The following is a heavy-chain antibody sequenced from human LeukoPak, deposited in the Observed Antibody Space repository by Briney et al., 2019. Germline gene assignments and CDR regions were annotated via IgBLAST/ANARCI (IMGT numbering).Heavy chain of an antibody. CDR3: ARGTPVAGTPPLGY. CDR2: INHSGST. V-gene: IGHV4-34*01. Sequence: PSETLSLTCAVYGGSFSGYYWSWIRQPPGKGLEWIGEINHSGSTDYNPSLKSRVTISVDTSKNQFSLKLSSVTAADTAVYYCARGTPVAGTPPLGYWGQGTLVTVSS. J-gene: IGHJ4*02. CDR1: GGSFSGYY. D-gene: IGHD6-19*01.